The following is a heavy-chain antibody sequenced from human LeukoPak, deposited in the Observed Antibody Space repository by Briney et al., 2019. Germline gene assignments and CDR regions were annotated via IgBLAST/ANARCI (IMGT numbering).Heavy chain of an antibody. J-gene: IGHJ4*02. CDR1: GFTFSSYG. CDR3: AKDQGGIDSSGWYTMGYFDY. V-gene: IGHV3-30*02. D-gene: IGHD6-19*01. CDR2: IRYDGSNK. Sequence: GGSLRLSCAASGFTFSSYGMHWVRQAPGKGLEWVAFIRYDGSNKYYADSVKGRFTISRDNSKNTLYLQMNSLRAEDTAVYYCAKDQGGIDSSGWYTMGYFDYWGQGTLVTVSS.